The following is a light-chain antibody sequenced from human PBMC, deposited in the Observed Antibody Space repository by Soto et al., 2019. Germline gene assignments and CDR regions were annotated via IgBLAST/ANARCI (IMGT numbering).Light chain of an antibody. CDR1: SSDVGGYNY. V-gene: IGLV2-8*01. CDR3: NSYAGSNNV. J-gene: IGLJ1*01. CDR2: EVS. Sequence: QSALTQPPSASGSPGQSVTISCTGTSSDVGGYNYVSWYQQHPGKAPKLMIYEVSQRPSGVPDRFSGSKSGNTASLTVSGLQAEDEADYYCNSYAGSNNVFGTGTKLTVL.